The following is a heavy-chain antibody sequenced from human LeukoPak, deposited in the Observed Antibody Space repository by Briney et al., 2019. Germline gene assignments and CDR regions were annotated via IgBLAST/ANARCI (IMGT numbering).Heavy chain of an antibody. CDR2: ISAYNGNT. D-gene: IGHD1-26*01. CDR3: ARASVWELLRYLPMGPFDY. Sequence: ASVKVSCKASGYTFTSYYIHWVRQAPGQGLEWMGWISAYNGNTNYAQKLQGRVTMTTDTSTSTAYMELRSLRSDDTAVYYCARASVWELLRYLPMGPFDYWGQGTLVTVSS. V-gene: IGHV1-18*04. CDR1: GYTFTSYY. J-gene: IGHJ4*02.